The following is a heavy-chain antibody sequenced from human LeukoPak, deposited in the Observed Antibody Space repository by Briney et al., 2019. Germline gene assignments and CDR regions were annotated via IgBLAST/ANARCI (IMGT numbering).Heavy chain of an antibody. CDR3: AKDRYDYVWGSYRRDYYFDY. D-gene: IGHD3-16*02. CDR1: GFTFSSYA. J-gene: IGHJ4*02. V-gene: IGHV3-23*01. Sequence: GGSLRLSCAASGFTFSSYAMSWVRQAPGKGLEWVSAISGSGGSTYYADSVKGRLTISRDNSKNTLYLQMNSLRAEDTAVYYCAKDRYDYVWGSYRRDYYFDYWGQGTLVTVSS. CDR2: ISGSGGST.